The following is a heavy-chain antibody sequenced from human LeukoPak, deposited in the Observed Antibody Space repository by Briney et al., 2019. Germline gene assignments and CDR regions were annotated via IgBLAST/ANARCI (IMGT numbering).Heavy chain of an antibody. CDR1: GGSISSYY. V-gene: IGHV4-59*08. CDR2: IYYSGST. Sequence: SETLSLTCTVSGGSISSYYWSWIRQPPGKGLEWIGYIYYSGSTNYNPSHKSRVTISVDTSKNQFSLKLSSVTAADTAVYYCARHGSWWELSNFDYWGQGTLVTVSS. D-gene: IGHD1-26*01. J-gene: IGHJ4*02. CDR3: ARHGSWWELSNFDY.